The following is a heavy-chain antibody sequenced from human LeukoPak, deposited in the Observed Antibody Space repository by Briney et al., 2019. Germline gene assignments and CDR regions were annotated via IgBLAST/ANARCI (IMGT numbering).Heavy chain of an antibody. Sequence: GSLRLSCAASGFTFSSYAMSWVRQPPGEGLEWVGEINNSGSTNYNPSLKSRVTISVDTSKNQFYLKLSSVTAADTALYYCARGDYFGSGSFRQIFDYWGQGTLVTVSA. D-gene: IGHD3-10*01. CDR3: ARGDYFGSGSFRQIFDY. CDR1: GFTFSSYA. CDR2: INNSGST. V-gene: IGHV4-34*01. J-gene: IGHJ4*02.